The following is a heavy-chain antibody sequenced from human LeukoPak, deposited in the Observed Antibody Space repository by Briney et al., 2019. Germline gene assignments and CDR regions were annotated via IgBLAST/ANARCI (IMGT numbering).Heavy chain of an antibody. J-gene: IGHJ3*02. CDR1: GFTFSDHY. CDR3: ARVTIGYCSSANCYGDAFDI. D-gene: IGHD2-2*01. V-gene: IGHV3-11*01. Sequence: GGSLRLSCAASGFTFSDHYMTWIRQAPGKGLEWVSYISSSGSTMYYADSVKGRFTISRDNAKNSLYLQMNSLRAEDTAVYYCARVTIGYCSSANCYGDAFDIWGQGTMGTVSS. CDR2: ISSSGSTM.